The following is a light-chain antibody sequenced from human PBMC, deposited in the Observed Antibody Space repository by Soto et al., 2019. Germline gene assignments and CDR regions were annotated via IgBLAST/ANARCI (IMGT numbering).Light chain of an antibody. V-gene: IGKV1-5*01. J-gene: IGKJ3*01. Sequence: DIQMTQSPSSLFSSLGDRVTITWRASQSISSWLAWYQQKPGKAPKLLIYDASSLESGVPSRFSGSGSGTEFTLTISSLQTDDFATYYCQQYNSYPFTFGPGTKVDIK. CDR1: QSISSW. CDR2: DAS. CDR3: QQYNSYPFT.